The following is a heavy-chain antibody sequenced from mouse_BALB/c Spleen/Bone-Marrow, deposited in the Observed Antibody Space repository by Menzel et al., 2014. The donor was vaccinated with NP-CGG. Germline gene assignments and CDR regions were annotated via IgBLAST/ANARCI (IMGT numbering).Heavy chain of an antibody. D-gene: IGHD1-3*01. CDR3: TGGKDYYAMDY. V-gene: IGHV1-5*01. CDR2: IYPGNSDT. Sequence: EVQLQQSGTVLARPGASVKMSCKASGYTFTSYWMHWVKQRPGQGLEWIGAIYPGNSDTSYNQKFKGKAKLTAVTSTSTAYMELSSQTNEDSAVYYCTGGKDYYAMDYWGQGTSVTVSS. CDR1: GYTFTSYW. J-gene: IGHJ4*01.